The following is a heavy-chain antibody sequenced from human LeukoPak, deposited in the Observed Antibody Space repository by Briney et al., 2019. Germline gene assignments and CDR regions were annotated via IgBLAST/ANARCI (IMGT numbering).Heavy chain of an antibody. J-gene: IGHJ4*02. D-gene: IGHD3-10*01. Sequence: GGSLRLSCAASGFTFDDYAMHWVRQAPGKGLEWVSGISWNSGSIGYADSVKGRFTISRDNAKNSLYLQTNSLRAEDMALYYCASGAPIDYWGQGTLVTVSS. CDR2: ISWNSGSI. CDR1: GFTFDDYA. CDR3: ASGAPIDY. V-gene: IGHV3-9*03.